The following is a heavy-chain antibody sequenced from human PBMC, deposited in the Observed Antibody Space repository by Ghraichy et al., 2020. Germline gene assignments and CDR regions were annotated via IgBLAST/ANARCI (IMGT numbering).Heavy chain of an antibody. V-gene: IGHV3-30*18. Sequence: GGSLRLSCAASGFTFSAYGMHWVRQAPGKGLEWVAATSSDGRNKYYADSVKGRLTVSRDNSENTLFLQMNSLRTEDTAVYYCAKNPVAGKWYFDLWGHGTLVTVSS. CDR3: AKNPVAGKWYFDL. CDR1: GFTFSAYG. CDR2: TSSDGRNK. J-gene: IGHJ2*01. D-gene: IGHD6-19*01.